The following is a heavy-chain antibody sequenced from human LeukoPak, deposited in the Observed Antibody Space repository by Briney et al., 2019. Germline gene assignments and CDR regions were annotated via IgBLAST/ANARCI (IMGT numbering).Heavy chain of an antibody. J-gene: IGHJ4*02. V-gene: IGHV3-15*07. CDR1: GFTFSNAW. CDR2: IKSKTDGGTT. CDR3: TTDTRIVATIGFDY. Sequence: GGSLRLSCAASGFTFSNAWMNWVRQAPGKGLEWVGRIKSKTDGGTTDYAAPVKGRFTISRDDSKNTLYLQMNSLKTEDTAVYYCTTDTRIVATIGFDYWGQGTLVTVSS. D-gene: IGHD5-12*01.